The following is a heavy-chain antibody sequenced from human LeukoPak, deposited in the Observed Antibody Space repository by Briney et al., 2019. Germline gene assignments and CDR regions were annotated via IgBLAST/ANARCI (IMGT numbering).Heavy chain of an antibody. J-gene: IGHJ4*02. Sequence: PSETLSLTCTVSGGSIRSSYYYWGWIRQPPGKGLEWIGSIYDSGSTYYNPSLKSRVTISVDTSKNQFSLKLNSVTAADTAVYYCARDIGAVGIPFDYWGQGTLVTVSS. CDR2: IYDSGST. CDR3: ARDIGAVGIPFDY. V-gene: IGHV4-39*02. CDR1: GGSIRSSYYY. D-gene: IGHD3-10*01.